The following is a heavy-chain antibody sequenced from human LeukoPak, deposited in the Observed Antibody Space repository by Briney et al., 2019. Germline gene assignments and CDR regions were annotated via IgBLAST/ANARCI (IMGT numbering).Heavy chain of an antibody. CDR1: GGTFSSYA. J-gene: IGHJ4*02. Sequence: ASVKVSCKASGGTFSSYAISWVRQPPGQGLEWMGRIIPIFGTANYAQKFQGRVTITTDESTSTAYMELSSLRSEDTAVYYCARDPPHYGGNSDYWGQGTLVTVSS. D-gene: IGHD4-23*01. CDR3: ARDPPHYGGNSDY. V-gene: IGHV1-69*05. CDR2: IIPIFGTA.